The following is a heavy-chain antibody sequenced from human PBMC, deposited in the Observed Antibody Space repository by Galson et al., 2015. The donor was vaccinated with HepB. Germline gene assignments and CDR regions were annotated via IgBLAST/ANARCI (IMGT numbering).Heavy chain of an antibody. D-gene: IGHD7-27*01. J-gene: IGHJ4*02. Sequence: SLRLSCAASGFTFSSYSMSWVRQAPGKGLEWVSYISSSSGTIYYADSVKGRFTISRDNAKNSLYLQMDSLRVEDMAVYYCARDRNWDFDYWGQGTLVTVSS. V-gene: IGHV3-48*04. CDR1: GFTFSSYS. CDR2: ISSSSGTI. CDR3: ARDRNWDFDY.